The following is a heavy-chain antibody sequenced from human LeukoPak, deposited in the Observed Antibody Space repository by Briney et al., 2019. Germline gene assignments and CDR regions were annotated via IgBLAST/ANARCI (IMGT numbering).Heavy chain of an antibody. CDR3: AGELPSSSWYDY. CDR1: GFAFGDYW. CDR2: IKKDGSEK. V-gene: IGHV3-7*01. J-gene: IGHJ4*02. Sequence: GGSLRLSCAASGFAFGDYWMTWVRQAPGKGLEWVANIKKDGSEKYYVASVRGRFTISRDNAKNSLYLQMNSLRAEDTAVYYCAGELPSSSWYDYWGQGTLVTVSS. D-gene: IGHD6-13*01.